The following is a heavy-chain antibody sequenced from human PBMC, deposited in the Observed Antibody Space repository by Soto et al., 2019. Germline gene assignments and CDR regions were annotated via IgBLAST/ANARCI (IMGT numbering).Heavy chain of an antibody. V-gene: IGHV3-23*01. D-gene: IGHD3-22*01. CDR3: MKDRHYYDSSLAYGMDV. CDR1: GFTFDNYA. J-gene: IGHJ6*02. Sequence: GGSLRLSCAASGFTFDNYAVSWVRQAPGKGLEWVSTISGGGESTYYADSVKGRFTISRDNSKNTLYLQMNSLRAEDTAVYYCMKDRHYYDSSLAYGMDVWGQGTTVTVSS. CDR2: ISGGGEST.